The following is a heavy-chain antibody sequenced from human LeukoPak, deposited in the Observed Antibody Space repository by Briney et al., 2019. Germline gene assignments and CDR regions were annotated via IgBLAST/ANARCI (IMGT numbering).Heavy chain of an antibody. J-gene: IGHJ1*01. V-gene: IGHV3-21*01. CDR2: IRNSGCDI. Sequence: GGSLTLPCGVSGFTLSSYSMSWVRQAPGKGLEWVSSIRNSGCDIFYADSVRGRFTIAREHAKNSLYLKINTMEAEDTAVYYCARGGDVGVAPLQYWGRGTLVTVSS. D-gene: IGHD3-3*01. CDR3: ARGGDVGVAPLQY. CDR1: GFTLSSYS.